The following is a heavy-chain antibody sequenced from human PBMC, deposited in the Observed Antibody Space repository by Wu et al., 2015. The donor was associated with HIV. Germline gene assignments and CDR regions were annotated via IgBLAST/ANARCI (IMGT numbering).Heavy chain of an antibody. D-gene: IGHD3-10*01. V-gene: IGHV1-8*01. J-gene: IGHJ6*02. CDR3: ATSYYGSGSYPTFYYYYAMDV. CDR1: GGTFSRDT. Sequence: QVQLVQSGAEVKKPGSSVKVSCTASGGTFSRDTINWVRQAPGQGLEWMGWMNSNNGKTGYGQKFQGRVAMTRNISTRTAYMELSGLKSEDTAVYYCATSYYGSGSYPTFYYYYAMDVWGQGTTVTVSS. CDR2: MNSNNGKT.